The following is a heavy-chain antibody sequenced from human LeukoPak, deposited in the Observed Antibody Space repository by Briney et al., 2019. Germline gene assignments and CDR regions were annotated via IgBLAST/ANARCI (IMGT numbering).Heavy chain of an antibody. V-gene: IGHV3-23*01. CDR1: GFIFSSYA. CDR3: AKDQGRRSSGWNHWFDP. J-gene: IGHJ5*02. CDR2: ISGSGGST. D-gene: IGHD6-19*01. Sequence: PGGSLRLSCAASGFIFSSYAMSWVRQAPGKGLEWVSAISGSGGSTYYADSVKGRFTISRDNSKNTLYLQMNSLRAEDTAVYYCAKDQGRRSSGWNHWFDPWGQGTLVTVSS.